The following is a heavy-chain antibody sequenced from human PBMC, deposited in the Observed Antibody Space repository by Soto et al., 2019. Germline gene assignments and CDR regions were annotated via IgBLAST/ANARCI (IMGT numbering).Heavy chain of an antibody. D-gene: IGHD7-27*01. CDR2: IKQDGSEK. CDR1: GFTSSSYW. Sequence: EVQLVESGGGLVQPGGSLRLSCAASGFTSSSYWMSWVRQAPWKGLEWVANIKQDGSEKYYVDSVKGRFTISRDNAKNSLYLQMNSLRAEDTAVYYCARGLGIRGNWFDPWGQGTLATVSS. J-gene: IGHJ5*02. CDR3: ARGLGIRGNWFDP. V-gene: IGHV3-7*01.